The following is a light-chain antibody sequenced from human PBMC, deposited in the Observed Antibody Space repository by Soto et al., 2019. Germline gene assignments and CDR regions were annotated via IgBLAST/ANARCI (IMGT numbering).Light chain of an antibody. CDR2: GTS. Sequence: EVVLTQSPGTLSLSRGERATLSCRASERIYSAYLGWYQQKPGQAPRPLIYGTSSRATGIPDRFSGSGSVTNFTLTISRLDPGDFALSYCQHYGNSHNTCRQGTLLEIK. CDR1: ERIYSAY. CDR3: QHYGNSHNT. J-gene: IGKJ5*01. V-gene: IGKV3-20*01.